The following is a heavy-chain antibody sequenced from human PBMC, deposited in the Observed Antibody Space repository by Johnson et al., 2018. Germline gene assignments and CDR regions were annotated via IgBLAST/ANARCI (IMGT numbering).Heavy chain of an antibody. J-gene: IGHJ3*01. Sequence: QVQLVESGGGLVEPGGSLRLSCAASGFTFSDYYMSWIRQAPGKGLEWVSYLSSSGSTIYYADSVKGRCTISRDNAKNSLYLQRNSLRAEDTAVYYGARGPDIVATDDAFDFWGQGTMVTVSS. D-gene: IGHD5-12*01. V-gene: IGHV3-11*01. CDR3: ARGPDIVATDDAFDF. CDR1: GFTFSDYY. CDR2: LSSSGSTI.